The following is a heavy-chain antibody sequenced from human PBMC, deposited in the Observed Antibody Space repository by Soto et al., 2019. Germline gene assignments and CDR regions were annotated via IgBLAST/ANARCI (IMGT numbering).Heavy chain of an antibody. D-gene: IGHD3-10*01. V-gene: IGHV4-59*08. J-gene: IGHJ4*02. CDR1: GGSISSYY. Sequence: PSETLSLTCTVSGGSISSYYWSWIRQPPGKGLEWIGYIYYSGSTNYNPSLKSRVTISVDTSKNQFSLKLNSMTAADTAVYYCARHNYGSGSTYFEYWGQGTLVTVSS. CDR3: ARHNYGSGSTYFEY. CDR2: IYYSGST.